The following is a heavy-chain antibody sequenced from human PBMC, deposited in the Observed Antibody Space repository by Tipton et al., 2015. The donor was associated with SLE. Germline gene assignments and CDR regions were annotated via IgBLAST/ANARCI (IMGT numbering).Heavy chain of an antibody. CDR3: AREWRITSPRFDP. CDR2: IYHSGST. Sequence: TLSLTCTVSGGSISSGGYSWSWIRQPPGKGLEWIGYIYHSGSTYYNPSLKSRVTISVDRSKNQFSLKLSSVTAADTAVYYCAREWRITSPRFDPWGQGTLVTVSP. J-gene: IGHJ5*02. CDR1: GGSISSGGYS. V-gene: IGHV4-30-2*01. D-gene: IGHD3-10*01.